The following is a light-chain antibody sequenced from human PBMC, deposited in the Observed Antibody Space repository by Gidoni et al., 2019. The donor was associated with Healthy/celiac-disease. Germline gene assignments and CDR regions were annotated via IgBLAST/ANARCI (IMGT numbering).Light chain of an antibody. CDR2: AAS. V-gene: IGKV1-39*01. CDR1: QSISSY. Sequence: DSRMTQAPSSLSASVGDRVTITCPASQSISSYLTWYQKKPGKAPKLLIDAASRLQRGVPSRCSGSGSGTDFTLTISRLQHEDVATYYCQQSYSTPGTFXXXTKVEIK. CDR3: QQSYSTPGT. J-gene: IGKJ1*01.